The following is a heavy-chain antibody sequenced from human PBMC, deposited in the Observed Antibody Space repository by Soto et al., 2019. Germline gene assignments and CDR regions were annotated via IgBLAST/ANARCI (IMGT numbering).Heavy chain of an antibody. CDR1: DGSFIGFY. Sequence: PSEPMSLISAVFDGSFIGFYWSWIRQPPGKGLEWIGEINHSGSTNYNPSLKSRVTISVDTSKNQFSLKLSSVTAADTAVYYCARQTCSPSSSSYYCDYWGQGTLVTVSS. CDR2: INHSGST. D-gene: IGHD6-6*01. CDR3: ARQTCSPSSSSYYCDY. J-gene: IGHJ4*02. V-gene: IGHV4-34*01.